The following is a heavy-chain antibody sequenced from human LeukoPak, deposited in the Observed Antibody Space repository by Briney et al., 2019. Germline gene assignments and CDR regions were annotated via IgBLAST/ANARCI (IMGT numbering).Heavy chain of an antibody. J-gene: IGHJ6*02. Sequence: PGGSLRLSCAASGFTFSSYSMNWVRQAPGKGLEWVSYISSSSSTIYYADSVKGRFTISRDNAKNSLYLQMNSLRAEDTAVYYCARVPGIAAAGTYYYYGMDVWGQGTTVTVSS. CDR2: ISSSSSTI. CDR3: ARVPGIAAAGTYYYYGMDV. D-gene: IGHD6-13*01. V-gene: IGHV3-48*04. CDR1: GFTFSSYS.